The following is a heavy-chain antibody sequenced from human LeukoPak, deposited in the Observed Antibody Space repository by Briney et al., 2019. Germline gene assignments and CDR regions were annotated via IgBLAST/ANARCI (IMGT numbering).Heavy chain of an antibody. V-gene: IGHV4-34*01. J-gene: IGHJ5*02. CDR3: ARVGRPISLTTGVVPAARGWFDH. CDR2: INHSGST. Sequence: SETLSLTCAVYGGSFSGYYWSWIRQPPGKGLEWIGEINHSGSTNYNPSLKSRVTISVDTTKNQFSLMLSSVTAADTAVYSCARVGRPISLTTGVVPAARGWFDHWGQGTLVTVSS. D-gene: IGHD2-2*01. CDR1: GGSFSGYY.